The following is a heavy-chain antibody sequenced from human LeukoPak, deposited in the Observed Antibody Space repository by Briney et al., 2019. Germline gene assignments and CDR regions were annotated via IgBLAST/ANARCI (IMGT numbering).Heavy chain of an antibody. CDR2: ISSSSSTI. CDR3: ARDGTAPGLPYNWFAP. Sequence: GGSLRLSCAASGFTFSSYSMNWVRQAPGKGLEWVSYISSSSSTIYYADSVKGRFTISRDNAKNSLYLQMNSLRAEDTAVYYWARDGTAPGLPYNWFAPGAQEPLVTVPS. V-gene: IGHV3-48*01. D-gene: IGHD1-26*01. J-gene: IGHJ5*02. CDR1: GFTFSSYS.